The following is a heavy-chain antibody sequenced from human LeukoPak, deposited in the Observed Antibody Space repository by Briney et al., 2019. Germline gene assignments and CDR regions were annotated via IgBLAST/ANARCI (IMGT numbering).Heavy chain of an antibody. D-gene: IGHD3-3*01. V-gene: IGHV4-59*01. J-gene: IGHJ3*02. CDR1: GGSISSYY. CDR2: IYYSGST. CDR3: ARVLREIFAFDI. Sequence: SETLSLTCTVSGGSISSYYWSWIRQPPGKGLEWIGYIYYSGSTNYNPSLKSRVTISVDTSKNQFSLKLSSVTAADTAVYYCARVLREIFAFDIWGQGTMVTVSS.